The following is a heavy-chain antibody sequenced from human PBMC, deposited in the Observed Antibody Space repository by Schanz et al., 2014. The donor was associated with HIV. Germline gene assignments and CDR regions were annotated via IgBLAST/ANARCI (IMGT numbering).Heavy chain of an antibody. V-gene: IGHV3-23*04. D-gene: IGHD3-9*01. Sequence: EVQLVESGGGLVKPGESLRLSCTASGFAFSRYTMSWIRQAPGKGLEWVSAIVSSGGDTYYADFVEGRFTISRDNSKNTLYLQMHSLRAEDTAVYYCAKSSGWLYAHFDYWGQGTLVTVSS. CDR3: AKSSGWLYAHFDY. J-gene: IGHJ4*02. CDR1: GFAFSRYT. CDR2: IVSSGGDT.